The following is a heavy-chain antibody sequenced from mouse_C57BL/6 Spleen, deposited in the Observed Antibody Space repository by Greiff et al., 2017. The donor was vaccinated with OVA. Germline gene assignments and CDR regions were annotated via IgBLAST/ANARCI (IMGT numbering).Heavy chain of an antibody. V-gene: IGHV1-59*01. CDR1: GYTFTSYW. CDR3: ARGGYYYGSSSRAMDY. Sequence: QVQLQQSGAELVRPGTSVKLSCKASGYTFTSYWMHWVKQRPGQGLEWIGVIDPSDSYTNYNQKFKGKATLTVDTSSSTAYMQLSSLTSEDSAVYYCARGGYYYGSSSRAMDYWGQGTSVTVSS. CDR2: IDPSDSYT. J-gene: IGHJ4*01. D-gene: IGHD1-1*01.